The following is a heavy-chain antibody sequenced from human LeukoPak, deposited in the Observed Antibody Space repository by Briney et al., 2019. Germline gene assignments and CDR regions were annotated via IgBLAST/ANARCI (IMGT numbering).Heavy chain of an antibody. V-gene: IGHV4-59*08. Sequence: PSETLSLTCIVSGASITTYSCNWLRQSPGKGLEWIGYFSLGGSGTTSYTSSLKSRVTISRDTSKNQLSLKLTSVTAADTAVYYCARWDDSAWAFGTWGPGTLVTVSS. J-gene: IGHJ5*02. D-gene: IGHD6-19*01. CDR1: GASITTYS. CDR2: FSLGGSGTT. CDR3: ARWDDSAWAFGT.